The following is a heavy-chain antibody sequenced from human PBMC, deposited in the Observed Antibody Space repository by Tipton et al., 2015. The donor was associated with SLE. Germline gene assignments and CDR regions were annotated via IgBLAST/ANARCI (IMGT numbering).Heavy chain of an antibody. CDR2: IYNSGRN. J-gene: IGHJ3*02. CDR3: ARGGVVGASDAFDI. D-gene: IGHD1-26*01. Sequence: TLSLTCTVSGLSISSYYWSWIRQPPGKGLEFIGYIYNSGRNNYNPSLKSRVIISVDTSKNQFSLKLSSVTAADTAVYYCARGGVVGASDAFDIWGQGTMVTVSS. CDR1: GLSISSYY. V-gene: IGHV4-59*12.